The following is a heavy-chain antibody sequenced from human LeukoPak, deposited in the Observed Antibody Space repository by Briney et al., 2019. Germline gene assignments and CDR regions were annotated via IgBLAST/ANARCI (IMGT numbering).Heavy chain of an antibody. CDR3: ARERPYGSGSSLDY. CDR1: GFTFSNAW. D-gene: IGHD3-10*01. J-gene: IGHJ4*02. Sequence: GGSLRLSCAASGFTFSNAWMSWVRQAPGKGLEWVANIKQDGSEKYYVDSVKGRFTISRDNAKNSLYLQMNSLRAEDTAVYYCARERPYGSGSSLDYWGQGTLVTVSS. CDR2: IKQDGSEK. V-gene: IGHV3-7*01.